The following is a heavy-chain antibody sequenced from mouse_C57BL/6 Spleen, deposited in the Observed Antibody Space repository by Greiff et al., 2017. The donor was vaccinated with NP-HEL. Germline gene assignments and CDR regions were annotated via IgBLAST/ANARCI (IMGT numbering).Heavy chain of an antibody. D-gene: IGHD1-1*01. CDR3: ARYYGSSLYYAMDY. CDR2: IDPSDSYT. V-gene: IGHV1-59*01. Sequence: QVQLQQPGAELVRPGTSVKLSCKASGYTFTSYWMHWVKQRPGQGLEWIGVIDPSDSYTNYNQKFKGKATLTVDTSSSTAYMQLSSLTSEDSAVYYCARYYGSSLYYAMDYWGQGTSVTVSS. J-gene: IGHJ4*01. CDR1: GYTFTSYW.